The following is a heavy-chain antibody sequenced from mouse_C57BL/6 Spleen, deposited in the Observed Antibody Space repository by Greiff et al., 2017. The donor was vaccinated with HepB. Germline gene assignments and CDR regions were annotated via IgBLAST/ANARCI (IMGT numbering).Heavy chain of an antibody. CDR3: ARPSSNYGWYFDV. V-gene: IGHV5-17*01. CDR1: GFTFSDYG. J-gene: IGHJ1*03. Sequence: EVQLVESGGGLVKPGGSLKLSCAASGFTFSDYGMHWVRQAPEKGLEWVAYISSGSSTIYYADTVKGRFTISRDNSKNTLFLQMTSLRSEDTAMYYCARPSSNYGWYFDVWGTGTTVTVSS. CDR2: ISSGSSTI. D-gene: IGHD2-5*01.